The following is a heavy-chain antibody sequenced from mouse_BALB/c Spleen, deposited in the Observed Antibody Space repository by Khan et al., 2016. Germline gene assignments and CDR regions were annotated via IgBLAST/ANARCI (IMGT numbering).Heavy chain of an antibody. V-gene: IGHV1-69*02. Sequence: QVQLQQPGAELVKPGAPVKLSCKASGYTFTSYWMNWVKQRPGRGLEWIGRIDPSDSETHYNQKFKDKATTTVDKSSSTAYIQLSSLTSEDSAVYYCARRGYVGPDFDYWGQGTTLTVSS. CDR2: IDPSDSET. J-gene: IGHJ2*01. CDR3: ARRGYVGPDFDY. D-gene: IGHD2-14*01. CDR1: GYTFTSYW.